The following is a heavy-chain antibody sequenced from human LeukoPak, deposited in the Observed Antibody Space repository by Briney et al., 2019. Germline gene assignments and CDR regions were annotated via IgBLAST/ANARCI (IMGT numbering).Heavy chain of an antibody. CDR3: ARARGYYDSSGYYPNWFDP. Sequence: SETLSLTCTVSGGSISSYYWSWIRQPPGKGLEWIGYIYYSGSTSYNPSLKSRVTISVDTSKNQFSLKLSSVTAADTAVYYCARARGYYDSSGYYPNWFDPWGQGTLVTVSS. D-gene: IGHD3-22*01. CDR1: GGSISSYY. CDR2: IYYSGST. J-gene: IGHJ5*02. V-gene: IGHV4-59*01.